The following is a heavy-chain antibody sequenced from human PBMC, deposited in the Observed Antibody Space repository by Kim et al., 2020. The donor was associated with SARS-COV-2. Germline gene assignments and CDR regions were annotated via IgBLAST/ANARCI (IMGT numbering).Heavy chain of an antibody. Sequence: SETLSLTCTVSGGSISNFYWSWIRQPPGKGLEWIGYIYYSGSTNYNPSLKSRVTISVDTSKNQFSLKLSSVTAADTAVYYCARRRDVFDRWGQGTLVTVS. V-gene: IGHV4-59*08. D-gene: IGHD2-21*01. CDR3: ARRRDVFDR. CDR2: IYYSGST. J-gene: IGHJ5*02. CDR1: GGSISNFY.